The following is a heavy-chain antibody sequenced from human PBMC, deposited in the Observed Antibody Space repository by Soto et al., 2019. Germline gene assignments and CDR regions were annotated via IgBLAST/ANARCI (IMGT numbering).Heavy chain of an antibody. Sequence: GGSLRLSCAASGFTFSSYAMHWVRQAPGKGLEWVAVISYDGSNKYYADSVKGRFTISRDNSKNTLYLQMNSLRAEDTAVYYCARDNVPLDVDFWSGSPPKYYYYGMDVWGQGTTVTVSS. CDR3: ARDNVPLDVDFWSGSPPKYYYYGMDV. CDR1: GFTFSSYA. V-gene: IGHV3-30-3*01. D-gene: IGHD3-3*01. J-gene: IGHJ6*02. CDR2: ISYDGSNK.